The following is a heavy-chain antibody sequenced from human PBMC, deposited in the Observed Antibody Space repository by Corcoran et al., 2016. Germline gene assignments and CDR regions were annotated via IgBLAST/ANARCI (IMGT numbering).Heavy chain of an antibody. CDR1: GGTFSSYA. Sequence: QVQLVQSGAEVKKPGSSVKVSCKASGGTFSSYAISWVRQAPGQGLEWMGGIIPIFGTANYAQKFQGRVTITADESTSTAYMELSSLRSEDTAVYYCARSRWPYYYDSSGYYGPVDYWGQGTLVTVSS. CDR2: IIPIFGTA. D-gene: IGHD3-22*01. CDR3: ARSRWPYYYDSSGYYGPVDY. J-gene: IGHJ4*02. V-gene: IGHV1-69*01.